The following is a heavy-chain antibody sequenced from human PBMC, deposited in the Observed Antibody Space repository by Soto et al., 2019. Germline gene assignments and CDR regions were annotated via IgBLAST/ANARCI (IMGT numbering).Heavy chain of an antibody. CDR2: INTDGSGT. D-gene: IGHD3-16*01. V-gene: IGHV3-74*01. Sequence: EVQLVESGGGLVQPGGSLRLSCAASGFTFRTYWMHWVRQVAGKGLEWVSHINTDGSGTSYAGSVKGRFTISRDNAKNTLYLQMNNLRAEDTALYNCASPTVGGFDRWGQGTLVTVSS. J-gene: IGHJ4*02. CDR1: GFTFRTYW. CDR3: ASPTVGGFDR.